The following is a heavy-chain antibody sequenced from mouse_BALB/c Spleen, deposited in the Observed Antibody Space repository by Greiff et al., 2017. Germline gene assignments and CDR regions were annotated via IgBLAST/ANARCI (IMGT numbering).Heavy chain of an antibody. Sequence: QVQLKESGPGLVAPSQSLSITCTVSGFSLTGYGVNWVRQPPGKGLEWLGMIWGDGSTDYNSALKSRLSISKDNSKSQVFLKMNSLQTDDTARYYCARAPHYYAMDYWGQGTSVTVSS. CDR2: IWGDGST. CDR1: GFSLTGYG. V-gene: IGHV2-6-7*01. CDR3: ARAPHYYAMDY. J-gene: IGHJ4*01.